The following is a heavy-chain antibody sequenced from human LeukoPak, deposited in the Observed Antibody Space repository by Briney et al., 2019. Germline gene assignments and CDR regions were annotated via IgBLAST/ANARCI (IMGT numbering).Heavy chain of an antibody. CDR3: ARNDYSNGWFDP. Sequence: SETLSLTCTVSGGSISSYYWSWIRQPPEKGLEWIGYIYYSGSTNYNPSLKSRVTISVDTSKNQFSLKLSSVTAADTAVYYCARNDYSNGWFDPWGQGTLVTVSS. D-gene: IGHD4-11*01. CDR1: GGSISSYY. V-gene: IGHV4-59*01. J-gene: IGHJ5*02. CDR2: IYYSGST.